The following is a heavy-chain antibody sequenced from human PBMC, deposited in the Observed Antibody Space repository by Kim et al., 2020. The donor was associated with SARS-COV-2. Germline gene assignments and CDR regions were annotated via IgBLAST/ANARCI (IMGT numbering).Heavy chain of an antibody. CDR1: GFSFSSYT. CDR3: AKGHERRSMDV. CDR2: ISDSGDNT. V-gene: IGHV3-23*01. Sequence: GGSLRLSCAASGFSFSSYTMRWVRQAPGKGLEWVSAISDSGDNTYYADSVKGRFTISRDNSKNTLYLQMNSVRAEDAALYYCAKGHERRSMDVWGQGTTVTVSS. J-gene: IGHJ6*02.